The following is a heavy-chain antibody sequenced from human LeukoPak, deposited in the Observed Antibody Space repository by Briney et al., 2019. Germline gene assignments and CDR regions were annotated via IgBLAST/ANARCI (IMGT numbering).Heavy chain of an antibody. CDR2: ISGSDGGT. V-gene: IGHV3-23*01. J-gene: IGHJ6*03. D-gene: IGHD6-19*01. CDR1: GFIFSSYG. CDR3: ATSSGWTDYYYYYMDV. Sequence: GTLRLSCAASGFIFSSYGMSWVRQAPGKGLEWVSAISGSDGGTNYADSVKGRFTISRDNSKNTLYLQMNSLRAEDTAVYYCATSSGWTDYYYYYMDVWGKGTTVTISS.